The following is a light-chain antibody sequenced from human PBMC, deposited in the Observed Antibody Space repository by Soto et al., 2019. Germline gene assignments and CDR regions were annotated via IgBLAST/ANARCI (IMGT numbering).Light chain of an antibody. J-gene: IGKJ1*01. CDR1: QSLQHNNGNTL. CDR2: LAS. Sequence: EIVMTQSPLSLTVTPGEPASISCKSSQSLQHNNGNTLLDWYMQKPGQSPQLLIYLASRRAPGAPDRVSGSGSGTDFPLGISTVEADDAAIYYCMQVLQTPRRFGQGPSWKS. V-gene: IGKV2-28*01. CDR3: MQVLQTPRR.